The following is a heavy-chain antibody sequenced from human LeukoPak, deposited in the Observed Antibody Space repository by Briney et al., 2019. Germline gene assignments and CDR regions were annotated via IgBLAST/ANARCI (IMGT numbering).Heavy chain of an antibody. CDR3: AGLKYYYDSSGYYLDYFDY. CDR2: IYFSGST. V-gene: IGHV4-38-2*02. J-gene: IGHJ4*02. Sequence: PSETLSLTGTVSGYSISSGYYWGWVRQPPGKGLEWVGSIYFSGSTYYKPSLRMRVTISIDTSNNQFSLKLSSVTAADTAVYYCAGLKYYYDSSGYYLDYFDYWGQGTLVTVSS. D-gene: IGHD3-22*01. CDR1: GYSISSGYY.